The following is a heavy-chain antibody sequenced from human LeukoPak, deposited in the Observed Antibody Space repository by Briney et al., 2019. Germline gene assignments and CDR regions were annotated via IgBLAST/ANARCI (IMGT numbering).Heavy chain of an antibody. J-gene: IGHJ4*02. CDR1: GFTFSNSW. CDR2: IKQDGSEK. D-gene: IGHD5-18*01. CDR3: ARDQYTD. V-gene: IGHV3-7*01. Sequence: PGGSLRLSCAASGFTFSNSWMTGVRQAPGKGLEWVANIKQDGSEKYYVDSVKGRFTISRDNAKNSVYLQMNSLRAEDTAVYFCARDQYTDWGQGTLVTVSS.